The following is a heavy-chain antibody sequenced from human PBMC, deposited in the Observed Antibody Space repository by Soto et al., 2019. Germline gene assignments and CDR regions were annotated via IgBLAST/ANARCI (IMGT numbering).Heavy chain of an antibody. Sequence: PGGSLRLSCAASGSTFSSYAMSWVRQAPGKGLEWVSAISGSGGGTYYADSVKGRFTISRDNSKNTLYLQMNSLRAEDTAVYYCAKDHAPRITNWKYYGMDVWGQGTTVTVSS. CDR3: AKDHAPRITNWKYYGMDV. CDR1: GSTFSSYA. CDR2: ISGSGGGT. D-gene: IGHD1-1*01. J-gene: IGHJ6*02. V-gene: IGHV3-23*01.